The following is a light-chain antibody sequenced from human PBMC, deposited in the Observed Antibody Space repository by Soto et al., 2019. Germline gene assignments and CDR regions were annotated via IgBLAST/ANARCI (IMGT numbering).Light chain of an antibody. Sequence: IGLAMSTAKVSLVRGECSSLCCRASQSVSSNLAWYQQKPGQAPRLLIYGASTRATGIPAMFSCSGSGTDITLTSCRQSPEAAVVYYGQQYGTSPTFGQGTKVDIK. CDR2: GAS. CDR1: QSVSSN. V-gene: IGKV3-15*01. CDR3: QQYGTSPT. J-gene: IGKJ1*01.